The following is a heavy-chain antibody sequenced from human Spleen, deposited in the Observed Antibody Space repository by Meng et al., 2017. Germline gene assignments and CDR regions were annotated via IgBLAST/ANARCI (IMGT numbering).Heavy chain of an antibody. CDR1: GYTFSSYG. D-gene: IGHD1-26*01. CDR3: ASDIPGAGGGFDP. Sequence: ASVKVSCKASGYTFSSYGITWVRQAPGQGLEWMGWISSYNANTNYAQRLQGRVTLTTDTSTSTAYMEVRSLRSEDTAVYYCASDIPGAGGGFDPWGQGTLVTVSS. CDR2: ISSYNANT. J-gene: IGHJ5*02. V-gene: IGHV1-18*01.